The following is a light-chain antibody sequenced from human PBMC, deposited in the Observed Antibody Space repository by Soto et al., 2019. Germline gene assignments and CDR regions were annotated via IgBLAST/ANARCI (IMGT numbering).Light chain of an antibody. CDR3: QHYHNWPPRT. CDR2: GAS. V-gene: IGKV3-15*01. CDR1: QSVSSN. Sequence: EIVMTQSPATLSVSPGERATLSCRASQSVSSNLAWYQQKPGQAPRLLIYGASTRATGIPARFSGSGSGTEFNLSISSLQSEDFAVYYCQHYHNWPPRTFGQGTKLEIK. J-gene: IGKJ2*01.